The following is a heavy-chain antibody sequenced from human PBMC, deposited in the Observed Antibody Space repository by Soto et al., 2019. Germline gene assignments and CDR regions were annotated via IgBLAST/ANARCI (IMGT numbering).Heavy chain of an antibody. CDR1: GFSLSTSGVG. V-gene: IGHV2-5*02. D-gene: IGHD5-18*01. Sequence: QITLKESGPTLVKPTQTLTLTCTFSGFSLSTSGVGVGWIRQPPGKALEWLALIYWDDDKRYSPSLKSRLTITKHTSKNQVVLTMTNMDPVDTATYYCAHDANTATPMVKTYYFDYWGQGTLVTVSS. J-gene: IGHJ4*02. CDR2: IYWDDDK. CDR3: AHDANTATPMVKTYYFDY.